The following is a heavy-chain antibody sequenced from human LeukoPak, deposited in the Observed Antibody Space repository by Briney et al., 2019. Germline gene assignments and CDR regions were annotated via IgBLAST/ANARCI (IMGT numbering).Heavy chain of an antibody. J-gene: IGHJ6*03. CDR3: ARVAGVPAAIVHYYYYMDV. Sequence: ASVKVSCKASGYTFTSYGISWVRQAPGQGLEWMGWISAYNGNTNYAQKLQGRVTMTTDTSTSTAYMELRSLRSDDTAVYYCARVAGVPAAIVHYYYYMDVWGKGTTVTISS. CDR1: GYTFTSYG. D-gene: IGHD2-2*01. CDR2: ISAYNGNT. V-gene: IGHV1-18*01.